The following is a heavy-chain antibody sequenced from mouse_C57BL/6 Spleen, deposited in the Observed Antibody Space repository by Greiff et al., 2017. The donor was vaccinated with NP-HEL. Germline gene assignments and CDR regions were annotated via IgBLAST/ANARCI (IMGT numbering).Heavy chain of an antibody. CDR2: IYPGSGNT. CDR3: ARWGEAMDY. V-gene: IGHV1-76*01. CDR1: GYTFTDYY. J-gene: IGHJ4*01. Sequence: VQLQQSGAELVRPGASVKLSCKASGYTFTDYYINWVKQRPGQGLEWIARIYPGSGNTYYNEKFKGKATLTAEKSSSTAYMQLSSLTSEDSAVYFCARWGEAMDYWGQGTSVTVSS.